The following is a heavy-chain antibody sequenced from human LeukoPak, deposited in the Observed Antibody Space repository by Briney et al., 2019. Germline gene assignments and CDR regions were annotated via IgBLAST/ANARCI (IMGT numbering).Heavy chain of an antibody. Sequence: SETLSLTCTVSGSSISSSTYYWGWIRQPPGKGLEWIGTIYYGTSTYYNPSLKIRVTISVDTSKIQLSLRLSSVTAADTAVYYCARTTDSSSYYSHFDYWGQGTLVTVSS. CDR2: IYYGTST. CDR3: ARTTDSSSYYSHFDY. V-gene: IGHV4-39*01. CDR1: GSSISSSTYY. D-gene: IGHD3-22*01. J-gene: IGHJ4*02.